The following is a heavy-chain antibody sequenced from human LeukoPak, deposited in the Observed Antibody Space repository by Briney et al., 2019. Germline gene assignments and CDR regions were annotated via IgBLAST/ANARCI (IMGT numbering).Heavy chain of an antibody. V-gene: IGHV1-18*01. CDR3: ARVESGSYTAYGAFDI. D-gene: IGHD1-26*01. Sequence: ASVKVSCKASGYTFTSYGISWVRQAPGQGLEWMGWISAYNGNTNYAQKLQGRVTMTTDTSTSTAYMELRSLRSDDTAVYYCARVESGSYTAYGAFDIWGQGTMVTVSS. CDR2: ISAYNGNT. J-gene: IGHJ3*02. CDR1: GYTFTSYG.